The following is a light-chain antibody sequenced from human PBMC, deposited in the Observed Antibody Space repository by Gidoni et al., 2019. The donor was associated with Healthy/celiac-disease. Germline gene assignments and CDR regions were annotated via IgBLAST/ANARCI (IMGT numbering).Light chain of an antibody. CDR1: QSVRSN. V-gene: IGKV3-15*01. J-gene: IGKJ2*01. CDR2: GAA. CDR3: QQYNNWPGT. Sequence: EIVMTHSPATLSVSPGERATRSCRASQSVRSNLAWYQQKPGQAPRLLIYGAATRATGIPARFSGSGSGTEFTLTISSLQSEDFAVYYCQQYNNWPGTFGQGTKLEIK.